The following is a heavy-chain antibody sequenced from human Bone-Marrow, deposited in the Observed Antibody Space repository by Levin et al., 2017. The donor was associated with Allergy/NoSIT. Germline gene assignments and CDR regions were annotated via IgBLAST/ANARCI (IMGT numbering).Heavy chain of an antibody. V-gene: IGHV3-23*01. Sequence: GESLKISCAASEFMFSSYAMNWVRQAPGKGLEWVSAISGSGGRKYYADSVKGRFTISRDNSKNTLFLQMNSLRAEDPAVYYCAEGGGGILGWSSDAFDIWGQGTLVTVSS. CDR3: AEGGGGILGWSSDAFDI. D-gene: IGHD6-19*01. CDR1: EFMFSSYA. CDR2: ISGSGGRK. J-gene: IGHJ3*02.